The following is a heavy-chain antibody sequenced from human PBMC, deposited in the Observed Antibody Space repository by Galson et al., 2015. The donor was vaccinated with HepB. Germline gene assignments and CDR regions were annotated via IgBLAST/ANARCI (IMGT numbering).Heavy chain of an antibody. D-gene: IGHD3-22*01. CDR3: ARTLPYYDSSPRFGYFDY. J-gene: IGHJ4*02. V-gene: IGHV2-70*11. CDR2: IGWDDDK. Sequence: PALVKPTQTLTLTCTFSGFSLSTSGMCVSWIRQPPGKALEWLARIGWDDDKYYSTSLKTRLTISKDTSKNQVVLTMTNMDPVDTATYYCARTLPYYDSSPRFGYFDYWGQGTLVTVSS. CDR1: GFSLSTSGMC.